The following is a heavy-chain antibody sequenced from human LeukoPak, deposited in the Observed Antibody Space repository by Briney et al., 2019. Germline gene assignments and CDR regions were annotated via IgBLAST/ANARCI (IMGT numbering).Heavy chain of an antibody. V-gene: IGHV1-69*04. CDR3: ARTDRDGYNY. D-gene: IGHD5-24*01. J-gene: IGHJ4*02. CDR1: GGTFSSYA. Sequence: SVKVSCKASGGTFSSYAISWVRQAPGQGLEWMGRIIPILGIANYAQKFQGRVTITADKSTSTAYMELSSLRSEDTAVYYCARTDRDGYNYWGQGTLVTVPS. CDR2: IIPILGIA.